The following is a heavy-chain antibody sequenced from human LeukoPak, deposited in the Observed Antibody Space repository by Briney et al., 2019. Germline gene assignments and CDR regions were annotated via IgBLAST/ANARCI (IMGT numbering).Heavy chain of an antibody. CDR1: GGTFSSYA. V-gene: IGHV1-69*13. CDR2: IIPIFGTA. D-gene: IGHD3-3*01. CDR3: ARRSMWGPLFWSGYSEGAFDI. J-gene: IGHJ3*02. Sequence: EASVKVSCKASGGTFSSYAISWVRQAPGQGLEWMGGIIPIFGTANYAQKFQGRVTITADESTSTAYMELSSLRSEDTAVYYCARRSMWGPLFWSGYSEGAFDIWGQGTMVTVSS.